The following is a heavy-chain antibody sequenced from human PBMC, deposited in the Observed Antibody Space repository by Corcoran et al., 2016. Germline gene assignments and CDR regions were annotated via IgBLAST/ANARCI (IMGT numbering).Heavy chain of an antibody. D-gene: IGHD2-8*01. V-gene: IGHV1-69*06. CDR1: GGTFSSYA. J-gene: IGHJ4*02. CDR3: AGGGSYCTNGVCYPFDY. Sequence: QVQLVQSGAEVKKPGSSVKVSCKASGGTFSSYAISWVRQTPGQGLEWMGGIIPIFGTANYAQKFQGRVTITADKYTRTVNMELSSLRSEDTAVYDCAGGGSYCTNGVCYPFDYWGQGTLVTVSP. CDR2: IIPIFGTA.